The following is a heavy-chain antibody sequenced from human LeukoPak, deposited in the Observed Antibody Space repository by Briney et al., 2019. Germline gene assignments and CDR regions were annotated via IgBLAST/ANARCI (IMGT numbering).Heavy chain of an antibody. J-gene: IGHJ5*02. Sequence: SETLSLTCTVSGGSISSGGYSWSWIRQPPGTGLEWIGYIYHSGSTYYNPSLKSRVTISVDRSKNQFSLKLSSVTAADTAVYYCARSGSYSPNWFDPWGQGTLVTVSS. CDR1: GGSISSGGYS. D-gene: IGHD1-26*01. V-gene: IGHV4-30-2*01. CDR2: IYHSGST. CDR3: ARSGSYSPNWFDP.